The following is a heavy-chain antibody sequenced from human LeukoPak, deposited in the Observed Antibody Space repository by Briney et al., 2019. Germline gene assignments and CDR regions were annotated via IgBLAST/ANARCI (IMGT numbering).Heavy chain of an antibody. J-gene: IGHJ3*02. D-gene: IGHD6-25*01. V-gene: IGHV4-59*07. CDR3: ARLLDNDSSGYPDTFDM. CDR1: GVSISGHY. Sequence: SDTLSLTCTVSGVSISGHYWSWIRLPPGKGLEWIGYIYYSGTTKYNPSLQSRVAISLDTSENTFSLKVTSVTAADTAMYYCARLLDNDSSGYPDTFDMWGRGTVVAVSS. CDR2: IYYSGTT.